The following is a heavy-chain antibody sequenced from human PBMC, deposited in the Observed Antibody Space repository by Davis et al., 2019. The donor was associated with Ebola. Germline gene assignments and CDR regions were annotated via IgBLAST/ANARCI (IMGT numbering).Heavy chain of an antibody. CDR1: SYFISSGYS. V-gene: IGHV4-38-2*02. CDR2: IYHSGST. J-gene: IGHJ4*02. CDR3: ERRDWNYVLDY. D-gene: IGHD1-7*01. Sequence: LTLSCTLSSYFISSGYSWGWMRLPPVMGLVWLGSIYHSGSTYHNPSPKSRTTISVGTSKNQFSLKLSSVTAADTAVYYCERRDWNYVLDYWGQGTLVTVSS.